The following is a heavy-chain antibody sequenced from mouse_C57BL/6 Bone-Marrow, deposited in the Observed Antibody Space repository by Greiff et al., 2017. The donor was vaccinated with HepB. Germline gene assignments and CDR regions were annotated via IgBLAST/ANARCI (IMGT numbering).Heavy chain of an antibody. D-gene: IGHD1-1*01. CDR3: ARGRSYGSSYGYFDV. CDR2: IYPGSGST. Sequence: QVQLQQPGAELVKPGASVKMSCKASGYTFTSYWITWVKQRPGQGLEWIGDIYPGSGSTNYNEKFKSKATLTVDTSSSTAYMQLSSLTSEDSAVYYCARGRSYGSSYGYFDVWGTGTTVTVSS. V-gene: IGHV1-55*01. CDR1: GYTFTSYW. J-gene: IGHJ1*03.